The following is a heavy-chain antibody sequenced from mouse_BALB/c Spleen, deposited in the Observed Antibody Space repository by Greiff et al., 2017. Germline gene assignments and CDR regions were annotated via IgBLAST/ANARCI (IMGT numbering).Heavy chain of an antibody. CDR2: ISYSGST. Sequence: EVMLVESGPGLVKPSQSLSLTCTVTGYSITSDYAWNWIRQFPGNKLEWMGYISYSGSTSYNPSLKSRISITRDTSKNQFFLQLNSVTTEDTATYYCARSYDGYYAGAYWGQGTLVTVSA. CDR3: ARSYDGYYAGAY. V-gene: IGHV3-2*02. CDR1: GYSITSDYA. D-gene: IGHD2-3*01. J-gene: IGHJ3*01.